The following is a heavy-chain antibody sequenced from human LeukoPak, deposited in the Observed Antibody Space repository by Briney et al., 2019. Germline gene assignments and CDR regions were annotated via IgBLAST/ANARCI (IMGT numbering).Heavy chain of an antibody. CDR1: GGSVNSDSFY. CDR3: ASPYYYDSSGVPGAFDI. J-gene: IGHJ3*02. D-gene: IGHD3-22*01. CDR2: VYYSGRA. Sequence: PSETLSLTCSVSGGSVNSDSFYWTWIRQPPGKGLEWIGYVYYSGRANYNPTLKSRVTISVDTSKNQFSLKLSSVTAADTAVYYCASPYYYDSSGVPGAFDIWGQGTMVTVSS. V-gene: IGHV4-61*01.